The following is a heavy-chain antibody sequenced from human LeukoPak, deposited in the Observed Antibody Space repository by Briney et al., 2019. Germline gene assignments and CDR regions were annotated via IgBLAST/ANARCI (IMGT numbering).Heavy chain of an antibody. CDR2: IHSSGNT. CDR3: ARGQRYYYGSGSLLDY. V-gene: IGHV4-59*01. J-gene: IGHJ4*02. CDR1: GGSMSSFY. D-gene: IGHD3-10*01. Sequence: SETLSLTCTVSGGSMSSFYWSWIRQPPGKGLEWIGYIHSSGNTNYNPSLKSRVTISIDTSKNQFSLKLSSVTAADTAVYYCARGQRYYYGSGSLLDYWGQGTLVTVSS.